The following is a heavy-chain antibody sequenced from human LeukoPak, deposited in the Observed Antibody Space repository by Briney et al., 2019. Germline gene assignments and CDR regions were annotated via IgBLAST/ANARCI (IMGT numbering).Heavy chain of an antibody. J-gene: IGHJ5*02. V-gene: IGHV3-23*01. CDR3: AKDPHYDSSGYSFDP. CDR2: IRGSGGST. CDR1: GFTFSNYA. D-gene: IGHD3-22*01. Sequence: GGSLRLSCAASGFTFSNYAMSWVREAPGKGLEWVSGIRGSGGSTDYADSVKGRFTISRDNFKNTLYLQMNSLRAEDTAVYYCAKDPHYDSSGYSFDPWGQGTLVTVSS.